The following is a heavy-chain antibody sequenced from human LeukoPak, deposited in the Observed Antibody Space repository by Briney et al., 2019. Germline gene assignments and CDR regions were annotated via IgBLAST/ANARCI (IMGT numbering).Heavy chain of an antibody. CDR1: GGSISSGGYY. D-gene: IGHD3-10*01. J-gene: IGHJ4*02. V-gene: IGHV4-31*03. Sequence: SETLSLTCTVSGGSISSGGYYWSWIRQHPGKGLEWIGYIYYGGSTYYNPSLKSRVTISVDTSKNQFSLKLSSVTAADTAVYYCARVRGEYYFDYWGQGTLVTVSS. CDR2: IYYGGST. CDR3: ARVRGEYYFDY.